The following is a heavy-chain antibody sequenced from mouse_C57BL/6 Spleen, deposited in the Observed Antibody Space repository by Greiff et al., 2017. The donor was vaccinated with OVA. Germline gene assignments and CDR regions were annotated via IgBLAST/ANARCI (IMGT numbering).Heavy chain of an antibody. CDR1: GYTFISYW. CDR3: ARSYYGSSFYFDY. V-gene: IGHV1-52*01. D-gene: IGHD1-1*01. CDR2: IDPSDSET. Sequence: QVQLQQSGAELVRPGSSVKLSCKASGYTFISYWIHWVKQRPIQGLEWIGNIDPSDSETHYNQKFKDKATLTVDKSSSTAYMQLSSLTSEDSAVYYCARSYYGSSFYFDYWGQGTTLTVSS. J-gene: IGHJ2*01.